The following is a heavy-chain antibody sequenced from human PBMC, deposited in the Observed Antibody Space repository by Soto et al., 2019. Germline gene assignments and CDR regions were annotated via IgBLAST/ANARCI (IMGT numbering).Heavy chain of an antibody. CDR3: AKGPSSGWYYFDY. V-gene: IGHV3-23*01. D-gene: IGHD6-19*01. CDR1: GFTFNSYA. CDR2: ISGSGVTP. J-gene: IGHJ4*02. Sequence: PGGSLRLSCAASGFTFNSYAMSWVRQAPGKGLEWVSTISGSGVTPYYADSVKGRFTISRDNSKNTLYLQMNSLRAEDTAVYYCAKGPSSGWYYFDYWGQGTLVTVSS.